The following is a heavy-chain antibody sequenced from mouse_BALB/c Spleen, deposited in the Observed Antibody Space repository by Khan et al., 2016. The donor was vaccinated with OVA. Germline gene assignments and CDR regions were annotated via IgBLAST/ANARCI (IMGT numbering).Heavy chain of an antibody. J-gene: IGHJ3*01. Sequence: VQLKQSGTVLARPGASVKMSCKTSGYTFSSYLIHWVKKRPGQGLEWIGDIYPGNNDTTYNQKFKDKAKLTAGTSASTAYLELSGLTSEDFAVYYCERGEYSSFAYWGQGTLVTVSA. CDR1: GYTFSSYL. CDR3: ERGEYSSFAY. CDR2: IYPGNNDT. V-gene: IGHV1-5*01. D-gene: IGHD2-12*01.